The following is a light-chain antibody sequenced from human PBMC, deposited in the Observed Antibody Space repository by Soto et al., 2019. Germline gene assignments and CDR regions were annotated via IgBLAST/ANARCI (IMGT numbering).Light chain of an antibody. V-gene: IGKV1-9*01. CDR3: QQLNIYLLFT. J-gene: IGKJ3*01. Sequence: DIQLTQSPSFLSASVGDRVTITCRASQGISSYLAWYQQKPGKAPKLLIYAASTLQSGVPSRFSGSGSGTEFTLTISSLQPEDFATYYCQQLNIYLLFTFGPGTKVDIK. CDR1: QGISSY. CDR2: AAS.